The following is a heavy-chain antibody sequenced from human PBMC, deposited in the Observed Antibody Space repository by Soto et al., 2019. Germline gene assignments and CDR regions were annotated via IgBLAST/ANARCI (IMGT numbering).Heavy chain of an antibody. V-gene: IGHV3-33*01. J-gene: IGHJ4*02. CDR3: ARDRGLDWGAIGY. Sequence: QVQLVESGGGVVQPGRSLRLSCAASGFTFSSYGMHWVRQAPGKGLEWVAVIWYDGSNKYYADSVKGRFTISRDNSKNTLYLQINSVRAEDTAVYYCARDRGLDWGAIGYWGQGTLVTVCS. CDR1: GFTFSSYG. D-gene: IGHD1-26*01. CDR2: IWYDGSNK.